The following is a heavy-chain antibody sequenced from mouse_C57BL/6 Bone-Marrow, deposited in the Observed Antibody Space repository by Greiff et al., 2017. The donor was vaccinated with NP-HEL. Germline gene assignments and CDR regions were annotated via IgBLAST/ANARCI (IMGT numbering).Heavy chain of an antibody. CDR3: ARHRLYYDYSWFAY. D-gene: IGHD2-4*01. CDR2: ISSGGSYT. V-gene: IGHV5-6*01. CDR1: GFTFSSYG. Sequence: EVKLVESGGDLVKPGGSLKLSCAASGFTFSSYGMSWVRQTPDKRLEWVATISSGGSYTYYPDSVKGRFTISRDNAKNTLYLQMSSLKSEDTAMYYCARHRLYYDYSWFAYWGQGTLVTVSA. J-gene: IGHJ3*01.